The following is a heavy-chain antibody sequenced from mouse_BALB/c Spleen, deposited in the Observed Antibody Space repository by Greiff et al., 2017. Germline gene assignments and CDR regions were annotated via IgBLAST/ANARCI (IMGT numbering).Heavy chain of an antibody. CDR2: IWAGGST. Sequence: VQLVESGPGLVAPSQSLSITCTVSGFSLTSYGVHWVRQPPGKGLEWLGVIWAGGSTNYNSALMSRLSISKDNSKSQVFLKMNSLQTDDTAMYYCASSMITTNYFDYWGQGTTLTVSS. J-gene: IGHJ2*01. CDR1: GFSLTSYG. CDR3: ASSMITTNYFDY. V-gene: IGHV2-9*02. D-gene: IGHD2-4*01.